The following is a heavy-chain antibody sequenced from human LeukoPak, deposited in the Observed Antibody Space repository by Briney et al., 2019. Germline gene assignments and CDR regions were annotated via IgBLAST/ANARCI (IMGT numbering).Heavy chain of an antibody. CDR3: ARVRKLELRY. V-gene: IGHV3-21*01. Sequence: RGSLRLSCAASGFTFSSYSMNWVRQAPGKGLEWVSSISSSSSYIYYADSVKGRFTISRDNAKNSLYLQMNSLRAEDTAVYYCARVRKLELRYWGQGTLVTVSS. D-gene: IGHD1-7*01. CDR2: ISSSSSYI. J-gene: IGHJ4*02. CDR1: GFTFSSYS.